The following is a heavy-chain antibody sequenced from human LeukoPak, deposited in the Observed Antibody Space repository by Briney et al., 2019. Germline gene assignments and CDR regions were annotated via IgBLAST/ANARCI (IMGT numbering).Heavy chain of an antibody. V-gene: IGHV2-5*02. CDR3: AHRRKYYYDSSGYRGAFDI. CDR2: IYWDDDK. D-gene: IGHD3-22*01. CDR1: GFSLSTSGVG. J-gene: IGHJ3*02. Sequence: SGPTLVNPTQTLTLTCTFSGFSLSTSGVGVVWIRQPPGKALEWLALIYWDDDKRCSPSLKSRLTITKDTSKNQVVLTMTNMDPVDTATYYCAHRRKYYYDSSGYRGAFDIWGQGTMVTVSS.